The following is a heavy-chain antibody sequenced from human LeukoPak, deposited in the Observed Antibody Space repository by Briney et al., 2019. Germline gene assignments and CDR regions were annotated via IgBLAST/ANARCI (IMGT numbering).Heavy chain of an antibody. Sequence: GGSLRLSCAASGFTFSSYAMHWVRQAPGKGLEWVAVISYDGSNKYYADSVKGRFTISRDNSKNTLYLQMNSLRAEDTAVYYCAKGLYYFDYWGQGTLVTVSS. CDR2: ISYDGSNK. CDR3: AKGLYYFDY. J-gene: IGHJ4*02. V-gene: IGHV3-30-3*01. CDR1: GFTFSSYA.